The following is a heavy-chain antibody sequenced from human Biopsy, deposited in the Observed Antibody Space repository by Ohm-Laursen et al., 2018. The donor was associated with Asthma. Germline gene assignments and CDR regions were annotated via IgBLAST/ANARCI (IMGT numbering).Heavy chain of an antibody. CDR1: GFSFNSYG. CDR2: MSFDGRQT. CDR3: ARDYGGNSGYYYGMDV. D-gene: IGHD4-23*01. V-gene: IGHV3-30*03. Sequence: SLRLSCAASGFSFNSYGMHWVRQAPGKGLEWVAVMSFDGRQTYYADSVKGRFTISRDNAKNSLYLQMNSLRDEDTAVYYCARDYGGNSGYYYGMDVWGQGTTVTVSS. J-gene: IGHJ6*02.